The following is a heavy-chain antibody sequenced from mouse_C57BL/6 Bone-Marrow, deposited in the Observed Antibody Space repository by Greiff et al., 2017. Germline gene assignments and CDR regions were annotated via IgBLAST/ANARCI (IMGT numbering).Heavy chain of an antibody. J-gene: IGHJ2*01. Sequence: VQLQQSGAELVRPGASVTLSCKASGYTFTDYEMHWVKQTPVHGLEWIGAIDPETGGTAYNQKFKGKAILTADKSSSTAYMELRSLTSEDSAVYYCTRSGITTVVAYYVDYWGQGTTLTVSS. V-gene: IGHV1-15*01. CDR3: TRSGITTVVAYYVDY. CDR1: GYTFTDYE. CDR2: IDPETGGT. D-gene: IGHD1-1*01.